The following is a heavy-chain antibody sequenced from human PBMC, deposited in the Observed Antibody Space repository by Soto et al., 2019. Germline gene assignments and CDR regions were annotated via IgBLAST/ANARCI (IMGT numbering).Heavy chain of an antibody. V-gene: IGHV3-23*01. J-gene: IGHJ4*02. CDR1: GFTFSNYA. CDR3: TKANRYCSGANCFTFDY. CDR2: FSSGGGGT. D-gene: IGHD2-15*01. Sequence: GGSLRFSCTASGFTFSNYAMSWVRQAPGKGLEWVSTFSSGGGGTYYADSVKGLFTISRDNSKNTLSLQMNSLRAEDTAVYYCTKANRYCSGANCFTFDYWGLGTLVTVSS.